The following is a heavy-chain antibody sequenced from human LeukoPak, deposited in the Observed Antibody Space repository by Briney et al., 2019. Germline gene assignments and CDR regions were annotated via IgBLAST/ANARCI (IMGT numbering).Heavy chain of an antibody. CDR3: AKSQQLAEEFSGFDY. V-gene: IGHV3-30*18. J-gene: IGHJ4*02. CDR1: GFTFSSYG. D-gene: IGHD3-10*01. CDR2: ISYDGSNK. Sequence: GGSLRLSCAASGFTFSSYGMHWVRQAPGKGLEWVAVISYDGSNKYYADSVKGRFTISRDNSKNTLYLQMNSLRAEDTAVYYCAKSQQLAEEFSGFDYWGQGTLVTASS.